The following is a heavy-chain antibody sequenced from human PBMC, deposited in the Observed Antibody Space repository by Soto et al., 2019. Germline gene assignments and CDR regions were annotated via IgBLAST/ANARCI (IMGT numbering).Heavy chain of an antibody. J-gene: IGHJ3*02. CDR2: MSHSGGT. Sequence: QVQLQQWGAGLLKPSETLSLTCAVYGGSVSSGSYYWSWIRQPPGKGLEWIGEMSHSGGTHFNPYLKSRVTISVDTSKNQFSLKMSFVTAADTALYYFARVERGTATTVVDAFEIWGTGTMVTVSS. CDR1: GGSVSSGSYY. CDR3: ARVERGTATTVVDAFEI. D-gene: IGHD1-1*01. V-gene: IGHV4-34*01.